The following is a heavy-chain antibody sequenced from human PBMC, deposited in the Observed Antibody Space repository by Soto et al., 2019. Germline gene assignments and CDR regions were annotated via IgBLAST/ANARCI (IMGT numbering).Heavy chain of an antibody. J-gene: IGHJ5*02. CDR1: GGSISSSSYF. CDR3: ARPPSAFWFDP. CDR2: IYYSGST. V-gene: IGHV4-39*01. D-gene: IGHD1-26*01. Sequence: QLQLQESGPGLVKPSETLSLTCTVSGGSISSSSYFWGWIRQPPGKGLEWIGSIYYSGSTYYNPSLKSRVTVSVDTSTNQCSLKLSSVTAADTAVYYCARPPSAFWFDPWGQGTMVTVSS.